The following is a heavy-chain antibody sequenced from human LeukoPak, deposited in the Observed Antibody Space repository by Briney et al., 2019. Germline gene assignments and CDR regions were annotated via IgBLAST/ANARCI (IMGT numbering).Heavy chain of an antibody. V-gene: IGHV4-59*08. Sequence: SETLSLTCTVSGGSISNYYWSWIRQSPGKGLEWIGYIYYSGSTNCNPSLKSRVTISVDTSKNQFSLKLSSVTAADTAVYYCARHMGYYYYYPMDVWGQGTTVTVSS. D-gene: IGHD3-10*01. J-gene: IGHJ6*02. CDR3: ARHMGYYYYYPMDV. CDR2: IYYSGST. CDR1: GGSISNYY.